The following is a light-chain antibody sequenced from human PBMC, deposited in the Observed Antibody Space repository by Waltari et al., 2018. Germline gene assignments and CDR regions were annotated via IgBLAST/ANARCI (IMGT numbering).Light chain of an antibody. J-gene: IGKJ4*01. CDR3: QQYNNWPLT. CDR2: GDS. Sequence: EIVMTQSPATLSVSPGERATLSCRASQRISTNLAWYQQKPGQAPRLLIYGDSTRATGIPARFSGSGSGTDFTLSISSLQSEDFAVYYCQQYNNWPLTFGGGTKVEIK. V-gene: IGKV3-15*01. CDR1: QRISTN.